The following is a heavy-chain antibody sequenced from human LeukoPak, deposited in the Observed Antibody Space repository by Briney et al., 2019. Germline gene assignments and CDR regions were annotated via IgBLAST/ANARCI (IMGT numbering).Heavy chain of an antibody. CDR1: GDTFTGYY. CDR3: SRDPTRIVDTANDH. D-gene: IGHD5-18*01. Sequence: ASVKVSCKASGDTFTGYYMHWVRQAPGQGLEWMGWINPNSGGTNYAQKFQGRVTMTRDTSISTAYMELSRLRSDDTAVYYCSRDPTRIVDTANDHWGQGTLVTVSS. J-gene: IGHJ4*02. CDR2: INPNSGGT. V-gene: IGHV1-2*02.